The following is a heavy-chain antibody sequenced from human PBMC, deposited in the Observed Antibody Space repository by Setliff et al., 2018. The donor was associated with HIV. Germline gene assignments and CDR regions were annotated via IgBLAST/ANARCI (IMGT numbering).Heavy chain of an antibody. J-gene: IGHJ3*01. V-gene: IGHV1-3*01. D-gene: IGHD2-2*01. Sequence: ASVKVSCKASAYNFTKYSMHWVRQAPGQSLEWMGWINGGNGNTKYSQKFLARVTFTGDTSASTAYMELSSLRSEDTAVYYCARERRGCTSNSCYVDAFDLWGQGTMVTVSS. CDR3: ARERRGCTSNSCYVDAFDL. CDR1: AYNFTKYS. CDR2: INGGNGNT.